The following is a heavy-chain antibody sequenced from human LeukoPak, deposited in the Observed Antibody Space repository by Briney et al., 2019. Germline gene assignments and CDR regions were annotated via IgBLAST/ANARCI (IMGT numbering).Heavy chain of an antibody. J-gene: IGHJ6*03. D-gene: IGHD4/OR15-4a*01. CDR3: AGVAGANNYYYYMDV. V-gene: IGHV4-30-4*08. CDR1: GDSISSGDYY. CDR2: IYYSGST. Sequence: TSQTLSLTCIVFGDSISSGDYYWTWIRQPPGKGLEWIGYIYYSGSTYYNPSLKSRVTISVDTSRNQFSLKLSSVTAADTAVYYCAGVAGANNYYYYMDVWGRGTTVTVSS.